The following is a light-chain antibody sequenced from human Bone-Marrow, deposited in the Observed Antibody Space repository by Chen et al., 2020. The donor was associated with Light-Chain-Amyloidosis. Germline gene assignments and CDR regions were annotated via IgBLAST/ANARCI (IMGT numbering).Light chain of an antibody. J-gene: IGLJ3*02. CDR1: NIGSTS. V-gene: IGLV3-21*02. Sequence: SYVLTQPSSVSVAPGQTATIACGGNNIGSTSVHWYQQTPGQAPLLVVYDDSDRPSGIPERLSGSNSGNTATLTSSRVEAGDEADYYWKVWDRSSDRPGFGGGTKLTVL. CDR2: DDS. CDR3: KVWDRSSDRPG.